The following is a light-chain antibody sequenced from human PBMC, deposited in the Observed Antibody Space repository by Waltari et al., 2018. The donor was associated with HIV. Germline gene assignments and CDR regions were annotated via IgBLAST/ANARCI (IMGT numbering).Light chain of an antibody. J-gene: IGLJ2*01. Sequence: QSVLTQRPPLSAAPGQKVTTSCPVSSPNIENNYVSWYQQLPGTAPKLLIYDNNERPSVIPDRFSGSKSGTSATLGITGLQTGDEADYYCGTWDSSRSAVVFGGGTKLTVL. CDR2: DNN. CDR3: GTWDSSRSAVV. V-gene: IGLV1-51*01. CDR1: SPNIENNY.